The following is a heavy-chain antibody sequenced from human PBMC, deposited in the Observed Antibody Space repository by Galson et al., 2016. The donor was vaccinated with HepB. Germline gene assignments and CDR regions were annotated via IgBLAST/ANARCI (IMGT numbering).Heavy chain of an antibody. CDR2: VFFGGAT. J-gene: IGHJ5*02. D-gene: IGHD2/OR15-2a*01. Sequence: ETLSLTCEVSGGSLTSDKWWSWVRQSPGRGLEWIGDVFFGGATLFNPSLADRVSMSPDKSKNQFSLKMTSLTAADTALYYCTRPADYFATFDVWGPGVAVIVSS. V-gene: IGHV4-4*02. CDR3: TRPADYFATFDV. CDR1: GGSLTSDKW.